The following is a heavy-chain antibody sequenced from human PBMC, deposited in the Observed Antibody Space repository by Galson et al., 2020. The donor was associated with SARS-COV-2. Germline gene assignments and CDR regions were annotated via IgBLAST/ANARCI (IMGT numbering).Heavy chain of an antibody. CDR3: ARSELVTTKLGADAFGI. CDR1: GYTFTGYY. V-gene: IGHV1-2*02. D-gene: IGHD2-21*02. Sequence: ASVKVSCKASGYTFTGYYMHWVRQAPGQGLEWMGWINPNSGGPNYAQKFQGRVTMTRDTSISTAYMELSRLRSDDTAVYYCARSELVTTKLGADAFGIWGQVTMVTVSS. CDR2: INPNSGGP. J-gene: IGHJ3*02.